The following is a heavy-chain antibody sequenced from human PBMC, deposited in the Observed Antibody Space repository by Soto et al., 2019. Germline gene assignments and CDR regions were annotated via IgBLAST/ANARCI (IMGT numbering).Heavy chain of an antibody. D-gene: IGHD2-15*01. CDR2: ISSSSSYI. Sequence: PGGSLRLSCAASGFIFISYSMNWVRQAPGKGLEWVSSISSSSSYIYYADSVKGRFTISRDNAKNSLYLQMNSLRAEDTAVYYCARDGVLVVDATPYYYYYMDVWGKGTTVTVSS. V-gene: IGHV3-21*01. CDR1: GFIFISYS. J-gene: IGHJ6*03. CDR3: ARDGVLVVDATPYYYYYMDV.